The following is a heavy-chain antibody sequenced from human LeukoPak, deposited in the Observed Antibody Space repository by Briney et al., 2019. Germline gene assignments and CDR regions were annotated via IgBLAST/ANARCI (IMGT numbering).Heavy chain of an antibody. Sequence: GRSLRLSCAASGFTFSSYAMHWVRQAPGKGLEWVAVISYDGSNKYYADSVKGRFTISRDNSKNTLYLQMNSLRAEDMAVYYCARGRGIVAPSGYWGQGTLVTVSS. J-gene: IGHJ4*02. CDR3: ARGRGIVAPSGY. V-gene: IGHV3-30*04. CDR2: ISYDGSNK. CDR1: GFTFSSYA. D-gene: IGHD1-26*01.